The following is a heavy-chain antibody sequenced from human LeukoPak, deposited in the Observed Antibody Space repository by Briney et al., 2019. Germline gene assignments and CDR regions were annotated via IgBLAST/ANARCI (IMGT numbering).Heavy chain of an antibody. CDR1: GFTFSDHY. J-gene: IGHJ4*02. Sequence: GGSLRLSCAASGFTFSDHYMDWVRQAPGKGLEWVGRTSNKANSYTTEYAASVKGRFTISRDDSKNSLYLQMNSLRAEDTAVYYCARVKGEGAHFDYWGQGTLVTVSS. D-gene: IGHD1-26*01. CDR3: ARVKGEGAHFDY. V-gene: IGHV3-72*01. CDR2: TSNKANSYTT.